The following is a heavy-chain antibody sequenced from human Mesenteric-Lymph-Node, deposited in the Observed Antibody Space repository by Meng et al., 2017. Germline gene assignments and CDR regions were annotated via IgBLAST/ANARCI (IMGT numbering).Heavy chain of an antibody. CDR3: SREEVY. V-gene: IGHV4-30-4*01. Sequence: QVQLQESGPGLVKPSQTLSLTCTVSGASISRGGYYWSWIRQPSGKGLEWIGNIYASGSTYYNPSLQSRVTISVDTSKNQFSLNLYSVTAADTAVYYCSREEVYWGQGTLVTVSS. J-gene: IGHJ4*02. CDR2: IYASGST. CDR1: GASISRGGYY.